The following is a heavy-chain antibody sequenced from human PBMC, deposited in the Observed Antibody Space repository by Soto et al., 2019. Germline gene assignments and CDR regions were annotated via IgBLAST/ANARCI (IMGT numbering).Heavy chain of an antibody. V-gene: IGHV4-39*01. D-gene: IGHD2-2*01. Sequence: PSETLSLTCTVSGGSISSSSYYWGWIRPPPGKGLEWIGSIYYSGSTYYNPSLKSRVTISVDTSKNQFSLKLSSVTAADTAVYYCARLSSTSWYFDYWGQGTLVTVSS. J-gene: IGHJ4*02. CDR3: ARLSSTSWYFDY. CDR2: IYYSGST. CDR1: GGSISSSSYY.